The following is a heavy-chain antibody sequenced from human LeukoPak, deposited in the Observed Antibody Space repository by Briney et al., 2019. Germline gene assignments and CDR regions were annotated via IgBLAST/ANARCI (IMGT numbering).Heavy chain of an antibody. D-gene: IGHD3/OR15-3a*01. CDR2: ISSSGSTI. CDR1: GFTFSDYY. Sequence: GGSLRLSCAASGFTFSDYYMSWIRQAPGKGLEWVSYISSSGSTIYYADSVKGRFTISRDNAKNSLYLHMNSLRAEDTAVYYCARDLDPEINTDRWFDPCGQGTLVTVSP. J-gene: IGHJ5*02. V-gene: IGHV3-11*01. CDR3: ARDLDPEINTDRWFDP.